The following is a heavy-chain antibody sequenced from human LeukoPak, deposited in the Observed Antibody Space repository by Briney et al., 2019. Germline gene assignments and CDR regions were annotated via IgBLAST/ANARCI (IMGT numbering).Heavy chain of an antibody. CDR2: MNPESGGT. D-gene: IGHD5-12*01. Sequence: ASVKVSCKASGDTFVNYDINWMRQATGQGPEWMGWMNPESGGTGYAQKFQGRVTMTRDNSITTAYMELSGLRLEDTAVYFCTRAIRHQLLSDFWGQGTLVTVSS. V-gene: IGHV1-8*01. J-gene: IGHJ4*02. CDR1: GDTFVNYD. CDR3: TRAIRHQLLSDF.